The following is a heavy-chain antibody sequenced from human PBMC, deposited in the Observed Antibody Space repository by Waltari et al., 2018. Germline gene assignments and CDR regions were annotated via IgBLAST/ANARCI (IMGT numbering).Heavy chain of an antibody. V-gene: IGHV3-48*03. CDR1: GFTFSSYE. Sequence: EVQLVESGGGLVQPGGSLRLSCAASGFTFSSYEMNWVRQAPGKGLEWVSYISSSGSTIYYADSLKGRFTISRDNAKNSLYLQMNSLRAEDTAVYYCARDSDSSGYPDYWGQGTLVTVSS. CDR2: ISSSGSTI. J-gene: IGHJ4*02. CDR3: ARDSDSSGYPDY. D-gene: IGHD3-22*01.